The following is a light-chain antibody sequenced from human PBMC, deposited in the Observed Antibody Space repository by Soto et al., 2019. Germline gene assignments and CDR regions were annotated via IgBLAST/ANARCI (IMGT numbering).Light chain of an antibody. CDR2: ANS. Sequence: QSVLTQPPSVSGAPGQRVTISCTGSSSNIGAGNDVNWYQQLPGTAPKLLIYANSNRPSGVPDRVSGSKSGTTASLAITGLQAEDEADYYYQSYDSSLSGYVFGTGTKLTVL. CDR3: QSYDSSLSGYV. CDR1: SSNIGAGND. J-gene: IGLJ1*01. V-gene: IGLV1-40*01.